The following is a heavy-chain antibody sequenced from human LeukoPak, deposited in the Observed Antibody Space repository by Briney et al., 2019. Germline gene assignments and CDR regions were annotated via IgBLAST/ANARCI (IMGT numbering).Heavy chain of an antibody. CDR1: GLTFSNYG. Sequence: GGSLRLSCVASGLTFSNYGISWVRQAPGKGLEWVSAISSTGGTTYYADSVKGRFTISRDNSRNTLYLQMNSLRAEDTAVYYCAKGPLLWNWGQGTLVTVSS. V-gene: IGHV3-23*01. D-gene: IGHD2/OR15-2a*01. J-gene: IGHJ4*02. CDR3: AKGPLLWN. CDR2: ISSTGGTT.